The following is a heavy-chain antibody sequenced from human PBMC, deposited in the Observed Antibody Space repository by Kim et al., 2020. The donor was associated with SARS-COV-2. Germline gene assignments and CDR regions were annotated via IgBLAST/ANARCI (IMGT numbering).Heavy chain of an antibody. CDR2: IYYSGST. Sequence: SETLSLTCTVSGGSVSSGSYYWSWIRQPPGKGLEWIGYIYYSGSTNYNPSLKSRVTISVDTSKNQFSLKLSSVTAADTAVYYCASGCGGDCPPSGAFDIWGQGTMVTVSS. V-gene: IGHV4-61*01. CDR3: ASGCGGDCPPSGAFDI. CDR1: GGSVSSGSYY. J-gene: IGHJ3*02. D-gene: IGHD2-21*02.